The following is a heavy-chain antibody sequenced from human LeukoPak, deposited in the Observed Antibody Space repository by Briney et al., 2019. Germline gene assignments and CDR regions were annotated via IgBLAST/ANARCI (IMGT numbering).Heavy chain of an antibody. CDR2: ISYTGST. J-gene: IGHJ4*02. D-gene: IGHD2-2*01. Sequence: SETLSLTCAVSGGSISSSTYYWGWIRQPPGKGLEWIGYISYTGSTTYDPSLKSPVTISLDASKNQFYLNLTSVTAADTAIYYCARHDRAYKKPAAAMAYWGQGTLVTVSS. CDR1: GGSISSSTYY. CDR3: ARHDRAYKKPAAAMAY. V-gene: IGHV4-61*05.